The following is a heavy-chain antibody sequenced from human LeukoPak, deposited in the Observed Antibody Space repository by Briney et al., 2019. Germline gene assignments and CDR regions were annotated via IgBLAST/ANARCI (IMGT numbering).Heavy chain of an antibody. CDR2: IYYSGST. CDR3: ARHGRGIFGVVSDY. CDR1: GGSISSSSYS. V-gene: IGHV4-39*01. D-gene: IGHD3-3*01. J-gene: IGHJ4*02. Sequence: KPSETLSLTCTVSGGSISSSSYSWGWIRQPPGKGLEWIGSIYYSGSTYYNPSLKSRVTISVDTSKNQFSLKLSSVTAADTAVYYCARHGRGIFGVVSDYWGQGTLVTVSS.